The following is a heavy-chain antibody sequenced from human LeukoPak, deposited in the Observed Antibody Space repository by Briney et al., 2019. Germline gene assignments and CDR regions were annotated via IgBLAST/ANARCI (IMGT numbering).Heavy chain of an antibody. V-gene: IGHV4-34*01. Sequence: SETLTLTCAVYGGSFSGYYWSWIRQPPGKGLEWIGEISHSGSTNYNPSLNSRVTISVDTSKNQFSLKLSSVTAADTAVYYCARGRRQWLVRDYYMDVWGKGTTVTVSS. D-gene: IGHD6-19*01. CDR2: ISHSGST. J-gene: IGHJ6*03. CDR1: GGSFSGYY. CDR3: ARGRRQWLVRDYYMDV.